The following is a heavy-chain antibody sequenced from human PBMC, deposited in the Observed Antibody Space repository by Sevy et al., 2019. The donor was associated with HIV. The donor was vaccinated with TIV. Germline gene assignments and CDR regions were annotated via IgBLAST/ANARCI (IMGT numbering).Heavy chain of an antibody. D-gene: IGHD2-21*02. CDR1: GFNFRDFA. CDR3: ARLESCGGDCYYYDH. CDR2: MSYVGGSE. Sequence: GGCLRLSCAASGFNFRDFAVHWVRQGPGKGLEWVAIMSYVGGSENYADSVKGRFTFSRDNSKNILYLQMTSLRTEDTAVYYCARLESCGGDCYYYDHWGQGTLVTVSS. J-gene: IGHJ4*02. V-gene: IGHV3-30-3*01.